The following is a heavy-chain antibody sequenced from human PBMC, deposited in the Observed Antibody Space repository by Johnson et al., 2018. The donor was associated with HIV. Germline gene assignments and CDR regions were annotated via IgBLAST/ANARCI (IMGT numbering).Heavy chain of an antibody. D-gene: IGHD6-6*01. CDR3: AKVSSSSTWAHDPFDV. CDR2: IKQEGIEK. CDR1: GFSFSSYW. Sequence: VQVVESGGGLAQPGGSLRLSCAASGFSFSSYWMSWVRQAPGKGLEWVANIKQEGIEKYYVDSVKGRFTISRDKSKNTLYLQMNSLRAEDTALYYCAKVSSSSTWAHDPFDVWGQGTMVTVSS. V-gene: IGHV3-7*05. J-gene: IGHJ3*01.